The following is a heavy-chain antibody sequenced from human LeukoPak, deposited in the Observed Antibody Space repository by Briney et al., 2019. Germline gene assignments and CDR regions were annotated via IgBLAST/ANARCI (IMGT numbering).Heavy chain of an antibody. V-gene: IGHV7-4-1*02. J-gene: IGHJ5*02. D-gene: IGHD3-9*01. CDR2: INTNTGDP. Sequence: ASVKVSCKASGYTFTSYAMNWVRQAPGQGLEWMGWINTNTGDPTYAQGFTGRFVFSLDTSVSTAYLQISSLKAEDTAVYYCARDLGTYDILTGYYIRTGWFDPWGQGTLVTVSS. CDR3: ARDLGTYDILTGYYIRTGWFDP. CDR1: GYTFTSYA.